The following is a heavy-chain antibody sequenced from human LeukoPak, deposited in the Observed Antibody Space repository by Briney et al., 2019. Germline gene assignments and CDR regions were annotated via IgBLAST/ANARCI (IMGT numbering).Heavy chain of an antibody. V-gene: IGHV4-4*07. CDR2: IYTSGST. Sequence: SETLSLTCTVSGGSISSYYWSWIRQPAWMGLEWIWRIYTSGSTNYSPSLKSRVTMSVDTSKNQSSLKLSSVTAADTAVYYCARHTQGIAAAGSYYYYMDVWGKGTTVTVSS. D-gene: IGHD6-13*01. CDR3: ARHTQGIAAAGSYYYYMDV. CDR1: GGSISSYY. J-gene: IGHJ6*03.